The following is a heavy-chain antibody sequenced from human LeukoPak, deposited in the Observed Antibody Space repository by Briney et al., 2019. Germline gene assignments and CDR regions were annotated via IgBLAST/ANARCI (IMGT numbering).Heavy chain of an antibody. D-gene: IGHD1-7*01. J-gene: IGHJ4*02. CDR2: ISSSSSYI. CDR1: GFTFSSYS. CDR3: ARDRNRELLGYPIDY. Sequence: PGGSLRLSCAASGFTFSSYSMNWVRQAPGKGLEWVSSISSSSSYIYYADSVKGRFTISRDNAKNSLYLQMNSLRAEDTAVYYCARDRNRELLGYPIDYWGQGTLVTVSS. V-gene: IGHV3-21*01.